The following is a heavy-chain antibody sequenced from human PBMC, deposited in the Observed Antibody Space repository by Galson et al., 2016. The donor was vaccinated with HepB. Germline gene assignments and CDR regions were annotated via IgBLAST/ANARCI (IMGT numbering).Heavy chain of an antibody. CDR3: ARDLYGDYVEFFDY. CDR2: INPNSGVT. CDR1: GYTFTDYY. D-gene: IGHD4-17*01. V-gene: IGHV1-2*04. J-gene: IGHJ4*02. Sequence: SVKVSCKASGYTFTDYYINWLRQSPGQGLEWIGWINPNSGVTKYAQKFHDWVAMTRDTSISTAYMAVRRLRSDDTAVYYCARDLYGDYVEFFDYWGQGTLVTVSS.